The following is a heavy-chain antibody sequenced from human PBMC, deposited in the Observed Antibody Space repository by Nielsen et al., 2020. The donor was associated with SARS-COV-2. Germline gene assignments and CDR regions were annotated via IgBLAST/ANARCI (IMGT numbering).Heavy chain of an antibody. CDR2: ISSSSSYI. CDR3: ARARSYGMDV. V-gene: IGHV3-21*01. CDR1: GFTFSSYE. J-gene: IGHJ6*02. Sequence: GESLKISCAASGFTFSSYEMNWVRQAPGKGLEWVSSISSSSSYIYYADSVKGRFTISRDNAKNSLYLQMNSLRAEDTAVYYCARARSYGMDVWGQGTTVTVSS.